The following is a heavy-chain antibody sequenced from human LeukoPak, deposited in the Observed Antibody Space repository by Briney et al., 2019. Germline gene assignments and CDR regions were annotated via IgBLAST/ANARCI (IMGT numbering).Heavy chain of an antibody. Sequence: SVKVSCKASGGTFSSYAISWVRQAPGQGLEWMGGIIPIFGTANYAQKFQGRVTITADESTSTAYMELSSLRSEDTAVYYCARNSLNYYDISVLIWSYYYWGQETLATVSS. D-gene: IGHD3-22*01. CDR1: GGTFSSYA. J-gene: IGHJ4*02. V-gene: IGHV1-69*01. CDR2: IIPIFGTA. CDR3: ARNSLNYYDISVLIWSYYY.